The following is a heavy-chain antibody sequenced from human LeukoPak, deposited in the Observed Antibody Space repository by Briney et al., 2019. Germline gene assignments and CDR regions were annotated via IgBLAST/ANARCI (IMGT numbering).Heavy chain of an antibody. CDR2: INHSGST. J-gene: IGHJ4*02. CDR3: ARGSAITMIVGDAFDY. D-gene: IGHD3-22*01. V-gene: IGHV4-34*01. CDR1: GGSFSGYY. Sequence: PSETLSLTCAVYGGSFSGYYWSLIRQPPGKGLEWIGEINHSGSTNYNPSLKSRVTISVDTSKNQFSLKLSSVTAADTAVYYCARGSAITMIVGDAFDYWGQGTLVTVSS.